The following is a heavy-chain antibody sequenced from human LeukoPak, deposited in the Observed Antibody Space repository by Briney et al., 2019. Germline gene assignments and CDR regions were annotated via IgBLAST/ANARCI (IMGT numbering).Heavy chain of an antibody. CDR1: GFIFSSHW. J-gene: IGHJ4*02. V-gene: IGHV3-7*01. Sequence: GGSLTLSCAASGFIFSSHWLNWVGQAAGKGLEWVAHTNQDASGKYYPYSATVPFTLSRYNAKTSLYMQMNSLRVEDTAVYYCARDSYRALEYWGLGALVTVSS. D-gene: IGHD1-14*01. CDR3: ARDSYRALEY. CDR2: TNQDASGK.